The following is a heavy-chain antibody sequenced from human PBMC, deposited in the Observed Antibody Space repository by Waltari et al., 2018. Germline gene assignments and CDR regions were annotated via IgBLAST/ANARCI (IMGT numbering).Heavy chain of an antibody. Sequence: QVHLQESGPGLVKPSQTLSLTCSVSGDSIASVGSYWTWIRQYPGKGLGWIGYIFYTGRTYYHPTLRSRVSISLDRSENQFSLKLTSVTAADTAVYYCARGDYSGKPHPLDYWGQGTLVSVSS. D-gene: IGHD4-4*01. CDR2: IFYTGRT. CDR3: ARGDYSGKPHPLDY. V-gene: IGHV4-31*03. CDR1: GDSIASVGSY. J-gene: IGHJ4*02.